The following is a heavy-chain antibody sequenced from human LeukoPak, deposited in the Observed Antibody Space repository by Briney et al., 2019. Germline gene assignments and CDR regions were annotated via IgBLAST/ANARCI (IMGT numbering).Heavy chain of an antibody. CDR3: ARVLAAAGPGDV. CDR1: GGSFSGYY. CDR2: INYTGST. J-gene: IGHJ4*02. D-gene: IGHD6-13*01. Sequence: PSETLSLTCAVYGGSFSGYYWSWIRQPPGKGLEWIGEINYTGSTNYNPSLKSRVTISVDTSKNQFSLKLSSVTAADTAVYYCARVLAAAGPGDVWGQGTLVTVSS. V-gene: IGHV4-34*01.